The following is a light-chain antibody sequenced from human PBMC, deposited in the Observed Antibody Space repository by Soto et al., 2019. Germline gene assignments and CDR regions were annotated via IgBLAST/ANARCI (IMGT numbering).Light chain of an antibody. CDR3: HQYGSPLT. V-gene: IGKV3-20*01. CDR2: GAS. J-gene: IGKJ4*01. CDR1: EPFNSPY. Sequence: VLTQSPATLSLSPGERATLSCTTNEPFNSPYLAWYQQKPGQAPRLLIYGASNRATGIPDRFSCSGSGADFTLTISRLEPEDFAVYYCHQYGSPLTFGGGTKVEI.